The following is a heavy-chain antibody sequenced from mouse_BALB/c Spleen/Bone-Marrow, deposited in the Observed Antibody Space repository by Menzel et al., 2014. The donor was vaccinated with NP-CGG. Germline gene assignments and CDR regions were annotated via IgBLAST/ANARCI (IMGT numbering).Heavy chain of an antibody. V-gene: IGHV14-3*02. D-gene: IGHD1-3*01. CDR2: IAPANGNT. CDR1: GFNIKDAY. J-gene: IGHJ3*01. Sequence: EVQLQQSGAVLVKPGASVKLSCTASGFNIKDAYMHWVKQRPAQGLEWIGRIAPANGNTEYDPKFLDKATITADTSSNTAYLQLSSLTSEDTAVYYCARSPGEVNYWGQGTLVTVSA. CDR3: ARSPGEVNY.